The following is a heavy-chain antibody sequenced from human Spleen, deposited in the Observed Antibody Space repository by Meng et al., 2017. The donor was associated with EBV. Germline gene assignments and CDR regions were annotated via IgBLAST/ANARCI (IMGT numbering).Heavy chain of an antibody. D-gene: IGHD4-23*01. Sequence: VQLVQSGSEFKKPGSSVKVSCKTSGYSFSKYTLNWVRQAPGQGLEWLGRLNTNTGNPTYAQAFTGRFVLSLDTSVNTAYLEISSLEAEDTAVYYCVRENDYGGNFWYFDLWGRGTLVTVSS. V-gene: IGHV7-4-1*02. J-gene: IGHJ2*01. CDR2: LNTNTGNP. CDR3: VRENDYGGNFWYFDL. CDR1: GYSFSKYT.